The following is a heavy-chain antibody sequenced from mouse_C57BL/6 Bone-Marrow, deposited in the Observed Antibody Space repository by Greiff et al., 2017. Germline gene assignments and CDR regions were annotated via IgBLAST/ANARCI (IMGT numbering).Heavy chain of an antibody. J-gene: IGHJ4*01. D-gene: IGHD1-1*01. V-gene: IGHV1-53*01. CDR2: INPSNGGT. CDR1: GYTFTSYW. CDR3: ARGNYDGRSYYAMDY. Sequence: QVQLKQPGTELVKPGASVKLSCKASGYTFTSYWMHWVKQRPGQGLEWIGNINPSNGGTNYNEKFKSKATLTVDKSSSSTYMQLSSLTSEDSAVXYCARGNYDGRSYYAMDYWGQGTSVTVSS.